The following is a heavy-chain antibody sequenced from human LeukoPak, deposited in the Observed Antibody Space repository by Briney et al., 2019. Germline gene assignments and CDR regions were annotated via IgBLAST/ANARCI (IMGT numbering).Heavy chain of an antibody. Sequence: GGSLRLSCAASRFTFSAYAMHWVRQAPGKGLEYVSAISPNGGSTYYADSVKGRFTISRDNSKNTLYLQMSSLRVEDAAVYYCVPKGNEGYWGQGTLVTVSS. D-gene: IGHD1-1*01. CDR1: RFTFSAYA. CDR2: ISPNGGST. CDR3: VPKGNEGY. J-gene: IGHJ4*02. V-gene: IGHV3-64D*06.